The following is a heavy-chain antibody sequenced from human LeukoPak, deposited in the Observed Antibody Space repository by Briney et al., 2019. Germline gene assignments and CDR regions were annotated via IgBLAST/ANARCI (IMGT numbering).Heavy chain of an antibody. CDR3: TTRRCSGGSCHPIDI. V-gene: IGHV4-34*01. Sequence: SETPSLTCAVYGGSFSGYYWSWIRQPPGKGLEWIGEINHSGSTNYNPSLKSRVTISVDTSKNQFSLKLSSVTAADTAVYYCTTRRCSGGSCHPIDIWGQGTMVTVSS. CDR1: GGSFSGYY. D-gene: IGHD2-15*01. CDR2: INHSGST. J-gene: IGHJ3*02.